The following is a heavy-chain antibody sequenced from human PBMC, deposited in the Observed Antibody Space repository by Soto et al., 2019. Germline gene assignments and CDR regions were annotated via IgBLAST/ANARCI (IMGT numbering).Heavy chain of an antibody. CDR1: GFIFDDFA. J-gene: IGHJ4*02. V-gene: IGHV3-9*01. CDR2: ISWNSDSI. D-gene: IGHD3-3*01. Sequence: EGQLVESGGGFVQPGRSLRLSCAGSGFIFDDFALHWVRQAPGKGLEWVSGISWNSDSIGYADAVKGRFTISRDNAKNSLYLQMNSLRVEDTALYYCTKVGGLYDFWSGPLHFDLWGQGTLVIVSS. CDR3: TKVGGLYDFWSGPLHFDL.